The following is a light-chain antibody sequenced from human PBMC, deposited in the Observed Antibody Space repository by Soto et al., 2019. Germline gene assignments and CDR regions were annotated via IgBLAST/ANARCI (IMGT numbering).Light chain of an antibody. V-gene: IGKV3-20*01. Sequence: ETVLTQSPGTLSLSPGDRATLSCRASQILSSGSLAWYQQCPGQAPRLLIFGASTRATGIPDRFIGSGSGTDFTLTITGLEPEDFAVYYCQQYGDSSITFGQGTRLEIK. J-gene: IGKJ5*01. CDR2: GAS. CDR1: QILSSGS. CDR3: QQYGDSSIT.